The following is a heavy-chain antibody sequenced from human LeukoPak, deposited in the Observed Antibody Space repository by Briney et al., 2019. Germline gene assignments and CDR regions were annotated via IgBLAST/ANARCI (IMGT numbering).Heavy chain of an antibody. D-gene: IGHD2-8*01. J-gene: IGHJ6*03. CDR2: IQNDGSNE. Sequence: AGSLRLSCAASGFTFSSYCMHWVRQPPGKGLEWVAYIQNDGSNEQYADSVKGRFSITRDSSKNILYLQMNSLRAEDTAVYYCAKDRCSKGICCYYYYMDVWGKGTTVSISS. CDR1: GFTFSSYC. V-gene: IGHV3-30*02. CDR3: AKDRCSKGICCYYYYMDV.